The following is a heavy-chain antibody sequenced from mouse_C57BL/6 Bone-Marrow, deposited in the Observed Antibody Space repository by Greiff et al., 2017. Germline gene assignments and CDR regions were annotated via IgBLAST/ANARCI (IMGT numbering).Heavy chain of an antibody. D-gene: IGHD2-5*01. CDR1: GYTFTSYW. CDR2: IDPSDSET. V-gene: IGHV1-52*01. Sequence: QVQLQQPGAELVRPGSSVKLSCKASGYTFTSYWMHWVKQRPIQGLEWIGNIDPSDSETHYNQKFKDKATLTVDKSSSTAYMQLSSLTSEDSAVYYCARGRYSNYVFYAMDYWGQGTSVTVSS. CDR3: ARGRYSNYVFYAMDY. J-gene: IGHJ4*01.